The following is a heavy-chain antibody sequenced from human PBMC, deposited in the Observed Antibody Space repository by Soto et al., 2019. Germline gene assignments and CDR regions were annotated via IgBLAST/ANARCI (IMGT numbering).Heavy chain of an antibody. Sequence: SETLSLTCTVSGGPISTYYWSWIRRPPGKELEWIGYVHSSGSSNNNPSLKSRVTISVDTSTNQLSLKLRYVTGADTAVYDCARDGGTVGAEGAVDIWGQGTMVTVS. D-gene: IGHD1-26*01. CDR1: GGPISTYY. CDR2: VHSSGSS. CDR3: ARDGGTVGAEGAVDI. V-gene: IGHV4-59*01. J-gene: IGHJ3*02.